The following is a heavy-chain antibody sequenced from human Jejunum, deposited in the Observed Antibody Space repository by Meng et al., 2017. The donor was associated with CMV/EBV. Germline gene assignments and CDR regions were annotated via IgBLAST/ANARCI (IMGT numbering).Heavy chain of an antibody. V-gene: IGHV3-74*01. CDR1: GFLFTGYY. Sequence: CVASGFLFTGYYMYWVRQVPEKGLLWVSRIKPDGTGAVYADSVRGRFTISRDNAKNTLYLQMNSLRAGDAAMYYCVAYHWHATDYWGQGTLVTVSS. CDR2: IKPDGTGA. D-gene: IGHD3-16*01. J-gene: IGHJ4*02. CDR3: VAYHWHATDY.